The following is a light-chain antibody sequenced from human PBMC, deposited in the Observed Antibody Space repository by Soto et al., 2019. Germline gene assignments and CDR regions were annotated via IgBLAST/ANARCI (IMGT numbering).Light chain of an antibody. J-gene: IGLJ3*02. CDR3: ATWDDSLSGRV. CDR1: SSNVGNHF. Sequence: QSVLTQPTSASGTPGQRVTISCSGSSSNVGNHFVYWYQHLPGTAPRLLIYNSDQRPSRVPDRFSGSKSGASASLAISGLRADYAGDYYCATWDDSLSGRVFGGGTQLTVL. CDR2: NSD. V-gene: IGLV1-47*02.